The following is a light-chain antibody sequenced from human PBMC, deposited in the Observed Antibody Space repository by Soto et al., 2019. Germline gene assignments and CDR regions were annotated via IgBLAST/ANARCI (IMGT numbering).Light chain of an antibody. CDR2: LNSDGSH. V-gene: IGLV4-69*01. CDR3: QTWGTGNRG. J-gene: IGLJ3*02. Sequence: QSVLTQSPSASAALGASVKLTCTLSSGHSSYAIAWHQQKPEKGPRYLMTLNSDGSHSTGDGIPDRFSGSSSGAERYLTISSLQSEDEADYSCQTWGTGNRGFGGRTKLTVL. CDR1: SGHSSYA.